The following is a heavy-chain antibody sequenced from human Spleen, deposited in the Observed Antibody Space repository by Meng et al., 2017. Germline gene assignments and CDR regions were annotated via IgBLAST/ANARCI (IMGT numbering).Heavy chain of an antibody. D-gene: IGHD3-10*01. J-gene: IGHJ6*02. CDR3: AGYYGSGSYYEVYYYYGMDV. V-gene: IGHV1-69*02. CDR1: GGIFSSYT. CDR2: IIPILGIA. Sequence: SVKVSCKASGGIFSSYTISWVRQAPGQGLEWMGRIIPILGIANYAQKFQGRVTITADKSTSTASMELSSLRSEDTAVYYCAGYYGSGSYYEVYYYYGMDVWGQGTTVTVSS.